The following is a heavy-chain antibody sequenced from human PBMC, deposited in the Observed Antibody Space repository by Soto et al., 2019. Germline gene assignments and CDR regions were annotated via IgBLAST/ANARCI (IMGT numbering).Heavy chain of an antibody. Sequence: QVQLVQSGAEVKKPGSSVKVSCKASGGTFSSYAISWVRQAPGQGLEWMGGIIPIFGTANYAQKFQGRVTITADESTSTAYMELSSLRAEDTAVYYLARDRSRGYIYGYGIGFWFDPWGQGTRVTVSS. CDR3: ARDRSRGYIYGYGIGFWFDP. D-gene: IGHD5-18*01. CDR2: IIPIFGTA. V-gene: IGHV1-69*01. CDR1: GGTFSSYA. J-gene: IGHJ5*02.